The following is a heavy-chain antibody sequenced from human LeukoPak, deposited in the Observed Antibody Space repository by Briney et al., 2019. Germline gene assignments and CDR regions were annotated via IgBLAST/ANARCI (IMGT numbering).Heavy chain of an antibody. J-gene: IGHJ4*02. Sequence: GGSLRLSCAASGFTVISNYISWVRQAPGKELEWVSGIYSGGSTYYADSVKGRFTISRDNSKNTLYLQMNSLRAEDTALYYCARVPDAMLGYFDYWGQGTLVTVSS. D-gene: IGHD2-2*01. CDR1: GFTVISNY. V-gene: IGHV3-53*01. CDR2: IYSGGST. CDR3: ARVPDAMLGYFDY.